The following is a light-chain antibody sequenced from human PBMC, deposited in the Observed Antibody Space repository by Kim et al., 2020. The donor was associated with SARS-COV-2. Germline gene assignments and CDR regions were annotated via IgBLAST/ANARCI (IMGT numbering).Light chain of an antibody. Sequence: PGQRATLSCRASQSVSNSRLAWYQQKPGQAPRLLIYDASSRATGITDRFSGSGSGTDFTLTISRLEPEDFAVYYCQQYGASSLTFGGGTKVDIK. CDR2: DAS. V-gene: IGKV3-20*01. CDR3: QQYGASSLT. J-gene: IGKJ4*01. CDR1: QSVSNSR.